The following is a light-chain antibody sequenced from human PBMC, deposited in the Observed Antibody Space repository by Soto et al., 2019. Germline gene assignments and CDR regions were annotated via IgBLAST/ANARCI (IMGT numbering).Light chain of an antibody. J-gene: IGKJ1*01. CDR1: QSVSSN. CDR2: TAS. V-gene: IGKV3-15*01. Sequence: EIVLTQSPGTLSLSPGERATLSCRASQSVSSNFLAWYQQKPGQAPRLLISTASTRATGIPARFSGSGSGTEFTLTISSLQSEDFAVYYCQQYHNWPRTFGQGTKVDIK. CDR3: QQYHNWPRT.